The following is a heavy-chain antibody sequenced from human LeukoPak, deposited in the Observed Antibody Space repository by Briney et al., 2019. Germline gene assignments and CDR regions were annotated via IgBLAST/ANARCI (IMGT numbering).Heavy chain of an antibody. CDR3: ARQGLYSSSSP. V-gene: IGHV4-39*01. J-gene: IGHJ5*02. CDR1: GGSISSSSYY. Sequence: SETLSFTCTVSGGSISSSSYYWGWIHQPPGKGLEWIGSIYYSGSTYYNPSLKSRVTISVDTSKNQFSLKLSSVTAADTAVYYCARQGLYSSSSPWGQGTLVTVSS. CDR2: IYYSGST. D-gene: IGHD6-13*01.